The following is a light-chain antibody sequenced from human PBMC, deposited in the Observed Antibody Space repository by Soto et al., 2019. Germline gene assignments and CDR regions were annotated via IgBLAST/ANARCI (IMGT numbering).Light chain of an antibody. CDR2: GAS. Sequence: EIVMTQSPATLSVSPGERATLSCRASQSVSGNLAWYQQKPGQAPRLLIYGASTRATGIPARFSGSGSGSQFTLTISSLQSEDFAVYYCQQYNNWPRTFGQGTKVEIK. CDR3: QQYNNWPRT. V-gene: IGKV3-15*01. J-gene: IGKJ1*01. CDR1: QSVSGN.